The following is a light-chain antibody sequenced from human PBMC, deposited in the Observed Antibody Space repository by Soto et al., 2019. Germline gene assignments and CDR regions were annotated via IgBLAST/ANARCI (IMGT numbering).Light chain of an antibody. CDR3: QQRSNWPPVFT. CDR2: DAS. J-gene: IGKJ3*01. V-gene: IGKV3-11*01. CDR1: QSVSSY. Sequence: IMLTQSATTLSLSPGERVTLSCRASQSVSSYLAWYQQKPGQAPRLLIYDASNRATGIPARFSGSGSGTDFTLTISSLEPEDFAVYYCQQRSNWPPVFTFGPGTKVDIK.